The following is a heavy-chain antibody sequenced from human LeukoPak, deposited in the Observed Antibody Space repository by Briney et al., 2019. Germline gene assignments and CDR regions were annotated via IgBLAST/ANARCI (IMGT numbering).Heavy chain of an antibody. J-gene: IGHJ3*02. Sequence: ASVKVSCKASGYTFTSYGISWVRQAPGQGLEWMGWISAYNGNTNYAQKLQGRVTMTTDTSTSTAYMELRSLRSDDTAVYYCARDNPRTYYYDSSGYYPADAFDIWGQGTMVTVSS. CDR1: GYTFTSYG. V-gene: IGHV1-18*01. CDR3: ARDNPRTYYYDSSGYYPADAFDI. D-gene: IGHD3-22*01. CDR2: ISAYNGNT.